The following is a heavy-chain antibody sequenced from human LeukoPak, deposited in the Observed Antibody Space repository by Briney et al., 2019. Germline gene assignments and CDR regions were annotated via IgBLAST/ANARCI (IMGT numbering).Heavy chain of an antibody. J-gene: IGHJ4*02. Sequence: SETLSLTCTVSGGSISSYYWSWIRQPPGKGLEWFGYIYYSGSTNYNPSLKSRVTISVDTSKNQFSLKLSSVTAADTAVYYCATSNSSGWYPDDYWGQGTLVTVSS. CDR2: IYYSGST. CDR3: ATSNSSGWYPDDY. CDR1: GGSISSYY. V-gene: IGHV4-59*01. D-gene: IGHD6-19*01.